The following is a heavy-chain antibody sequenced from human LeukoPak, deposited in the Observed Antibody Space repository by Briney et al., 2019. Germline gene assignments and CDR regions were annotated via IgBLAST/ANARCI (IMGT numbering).Heavy chain of an antibody. CDR3: AKPSGYSYGYEFDY. J-gene: IGHJ4*02. V-gene: IGHV3-9*01. CDR2: ISWNSGSI. Sequence: GRSLRLSCAASGFTFDDYAMHWVRQAPGKGLEWVSGISWNSGSIGYADSVKGRFTISRDNAKNSLYLQMNSLRAEDTAVYYCAKPSGYSYGYEFDYWGQGTLVTVSS. D-gene: IGHD5-18*01. CDR1: GFTFDDYA.